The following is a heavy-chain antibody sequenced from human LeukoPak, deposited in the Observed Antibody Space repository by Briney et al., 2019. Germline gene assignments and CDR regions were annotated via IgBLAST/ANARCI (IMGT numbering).Heavy chain of an antibody. J-gene: IGHJ6*03. CDR3: ARDGAGDYYDSSGYYDYYYYYYVDF. CDR1: GYTFTSSG. Sequence: ASVKVSCKASGYTFTSSGISWVRQAPGQGREGMGWISAYNGDTKYAPKLQGRVTMTTDTSTSTAYMKLRCLRSDDTAVYYCARDGAGDYYDSSGYYDYYYYYYVDFWGKGTTVTISS. V-gene: IGHV1-18*01. D-gene: IGHD3-22*01. CDR2: ISAYNGDT.